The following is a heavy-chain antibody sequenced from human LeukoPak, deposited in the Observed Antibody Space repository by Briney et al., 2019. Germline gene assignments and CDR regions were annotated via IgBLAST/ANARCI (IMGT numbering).Heavy chain of an antibody. V-gene: IGHV3-23*01. J-gene: IGHJ6*03. D-gene: IGHD2-2*01. CDR1: GVTFSSYA. CDR3: AKGGVVVPAAMVYYYYYYYMDV. CDR2: ISGSGGST. Sequence: PGGSLRLSCAASGVTFSSYARSWVRQAPGKGLEWVSAISGSGGSTYYADSVKGRFTISRDNSKNTLYLQMNSLRAEDTAVYYCAKGGVVVPAAMVYYYYYYYMDVWGKGTTVTVSS.